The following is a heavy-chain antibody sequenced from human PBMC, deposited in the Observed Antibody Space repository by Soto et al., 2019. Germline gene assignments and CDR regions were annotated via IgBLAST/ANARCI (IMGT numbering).Heavy chain of an antibody. J-gene: IGHJ6*02. D-gene: IGHD3-22*01. V-gene: IGHV5-10-1*01. CDR3: ARRRRGDSSGYRYYYYYGMDV. CDR1: GYSFTRYW. Sequence: PGESLKISCKGSGYSFTRYWISWVRQMPGKGLEWMGRIDPSDSYTNYSPSFQGHVTISADKSISTAYLQWSSLKASDTAMYYCARRRRGDSSGYRYYYYYGMDVWGQGTTVTVSS. CDR2: IDPSDSYT.